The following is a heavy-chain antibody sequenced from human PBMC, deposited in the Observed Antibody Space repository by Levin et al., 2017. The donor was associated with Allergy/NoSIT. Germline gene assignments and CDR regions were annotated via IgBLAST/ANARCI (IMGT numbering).Heavy chain of an antibody. CDR1: GGPISSSNW. J-gene: IGHJ4*02. CDR3: ARTLCSSSSGHRDY. CDR2: VHHSWTS. Sequence: LSQTLSLTCGVSGGPISSSNWWSWVRQPPGTGLEWIGEVHHSWTSNYNPSLKSRVTLSLDKSNNHFSLNPNSATAAETAVYFCARTLCSSSSGHRDYWGQGMLVTVSP. D-gene: IGHD2-2*01. V-gene: IGHV4-4*02.